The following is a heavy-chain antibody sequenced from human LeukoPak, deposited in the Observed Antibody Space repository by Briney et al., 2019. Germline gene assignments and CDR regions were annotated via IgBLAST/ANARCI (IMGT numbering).Heavy chain of an antibody. CDR2: IYYSGST. D-gene: IGHD3-10*01. CDR3: ATVSRSDNDY. CDR1: GVSISRYY. V-gene: IGHV4-59*01. J-gene: IGHJ4*02. Sequence: SETLSLTCTVSGVSISRYYWSWIRQPPGKELEWIAYIYYSGSTSYNPSLKSRVIISLDTSKNQFSLKLTSVTAADTAVYYCATVSRSDNDYWGQGTLVTVSS.